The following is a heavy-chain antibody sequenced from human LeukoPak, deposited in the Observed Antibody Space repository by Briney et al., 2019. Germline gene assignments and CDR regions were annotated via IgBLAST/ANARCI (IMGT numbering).Heavy chain of an antibody. D-gene: IGHD6-13*01. Sequence: GRSLRLSCAASGFTFSSYGMHWVRQAPGKGLEWVAVISYDGSNKYYADSVKGRFTISRDNSKNTLYLRMNSLRAEDTAVYYCARAPYSSSWYDYWGQGTLVTVSS. J-gene: IGHJ4*02. CDR1: GFTFSSYG. CDR3: ARAPYSSSWYDY. V-gene: IGHV3-30*03. CDR2: ISYDGSNK.